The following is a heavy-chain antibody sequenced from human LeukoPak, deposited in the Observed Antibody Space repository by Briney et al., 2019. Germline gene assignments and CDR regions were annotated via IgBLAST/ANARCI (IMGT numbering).Heavy chain of an antibody. CDR2: IYPGDSDT. J-gene: IGHJ4*02. Sequence: GESLKISCKGSGYSFSNYWIGWVRRMPGKGLEWMGIIYPGDSDTRYSPSFEGQVTISADKSISTAYLQWRSLKDSDTAMYYCARVEISGEPFDYWGQGTLVTVSS. CDR1: GYSFSNYW. CDR3: ARVEISGEPFDY. D-gene: IGHD1-26*01. V-gene: IGHV5-51*01.